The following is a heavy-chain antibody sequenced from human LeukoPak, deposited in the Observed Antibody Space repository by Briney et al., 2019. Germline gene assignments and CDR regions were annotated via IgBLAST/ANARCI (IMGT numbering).Heavy chain of an antibody. V-gene: IGHV4-39*02. CDR2: IHYGGTT. Sequence: SETLSLTCTVSGGSIGSGYYWAWIRQPPGQGLEWIGSIHYGGTTHYNPSLQSRVTISADTSKNQFALDLRSVTAADTAVYYCTRDIGDFVSDFWGQGTLVTVSS. J-gene: IGHJ4*02. CDR3: TRDIGDFVSDF. CDR1: GGSIGSGYY. D-gene: IGHD2-21*02.